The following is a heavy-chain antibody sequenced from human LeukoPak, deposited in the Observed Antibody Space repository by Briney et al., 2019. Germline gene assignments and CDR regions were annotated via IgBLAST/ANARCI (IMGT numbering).Heavy chain of an antibody. J-gene: IGHJ4*02. CDR2: IRSSSSYI. V-gene: IGHV3-21*01. Sequence: PGGSLRLSCAASGFTSSSYSMNWVSQAAGKWLEWVSSIRSSSSYIYYADSATGQFIISTDNAKKSLYLKMNSLRAKATAVYYFASLRNMDYFDYCGQGTPVTASS. CDR1: GFTSSSYS. D-gene: IGHD2/OR15-2a*01. CDR3: ASLRNMDYFDY.